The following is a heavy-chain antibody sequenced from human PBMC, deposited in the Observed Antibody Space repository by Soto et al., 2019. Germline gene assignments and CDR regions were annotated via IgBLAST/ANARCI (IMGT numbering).Heavy chain of an antibody. CDR2: IYYSGST. CDR3: ARGYCSGGSCRGYYYYMDV. CDR1: GGSISSGGYY. V-gene: IGHV4-31*03. Sequence: PSETLSLTCTVSGGSISSGGYYWSWIRRHPGKGLEWIGYIYYSGSTYYNPSLKSRVTISVDTSKNQLSLKLSSVTAADTAVYYCARGYCSGGSCRGYYYYMDVWGKGTTVTVSS. D-gene: IGHD2-15*01. J-gene: IGHJ6*03.